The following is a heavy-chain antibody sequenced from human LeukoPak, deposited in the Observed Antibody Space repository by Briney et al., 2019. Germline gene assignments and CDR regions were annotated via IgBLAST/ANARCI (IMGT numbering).Heavy chain of an antibody. Sequence: SETLSLTCAVYGGSFSGYYWSWIRQPPGKGLEWIGEINHSGSTNYNPSLKSRVTISVDTSKNQFSLKLSSVTAADTAVYYCARVGLYCSGGSCYADGSWFDPWGQGTLVTVSS. CDR1: GGSFSGYY. CDR2: INHSGST. J-gene: IGHJ5*02. D-gene: IGHD2-15*01. CDR3: ARVGLYCSGGSCYADGSWFDP. V-gene: IGHV4-34*01.